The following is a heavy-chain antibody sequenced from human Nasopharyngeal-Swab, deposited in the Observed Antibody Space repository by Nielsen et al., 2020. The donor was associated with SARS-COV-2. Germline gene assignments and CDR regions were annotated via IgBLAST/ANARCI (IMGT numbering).Heavy chain of an antibody. CDR3: ARDKSSTVTTFDY. Sequence: GESLKISCAASGFILDDYAMNWVRQAPGKGPEWVSGITWNGGSIGYAESVKGRFTISRDSAKNSLYLQMNSLRAEDTALYHCARDKSSTVTTFDYWGQGTLVTVSS. J-gene: IGHJ4*02. V-gene: IGHV3-20*01. CDR2: ITWNGGSI. D-gene: IGHD4-17*01. CDR1: GFILDDYA.